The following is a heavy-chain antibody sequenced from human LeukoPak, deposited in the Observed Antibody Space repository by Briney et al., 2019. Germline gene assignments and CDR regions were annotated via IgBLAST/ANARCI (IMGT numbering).Heavy chain of an antibody. J-gene: IGHJ6*02. CDR1: GFSFATSA. CDR2: TVVGSGHT. Sequence: ASVKVSCKASGFSFATSAVQWVRQARGQRLEWIGWTVVGSGHTNYAQKFQGTVTISRDMSTNTAYLELTSLRSEDTAVYYCAATLTVTAGSTYYGMDVWGQGTTIIVSS. D-gene: IGHD4-17*01. CDR3: AATLTVTAGSTYYGMDV. V-gene: IGHV1-58*01.